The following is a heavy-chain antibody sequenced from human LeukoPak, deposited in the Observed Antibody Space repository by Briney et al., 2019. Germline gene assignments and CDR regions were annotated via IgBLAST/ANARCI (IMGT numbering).Heavy chain of an antibody. V-gene: IGHV4-59*01. Sequence: KSSETLSLTCTVSGGSISSYYWGWIRQPPGKGLEWIGYIYYSGSTNYNPSLKSRVTISVDTSENQFSLKLSSVTAADTAVYYCARGVYGDYADYWGQGTLVTVSS. D-gene: IGHD4-17*01. J-gene: IGHJ4*02. CDR1: GGSISSYY. CDR3: ARGVYGDYADY. CDR2: IYYSGST.